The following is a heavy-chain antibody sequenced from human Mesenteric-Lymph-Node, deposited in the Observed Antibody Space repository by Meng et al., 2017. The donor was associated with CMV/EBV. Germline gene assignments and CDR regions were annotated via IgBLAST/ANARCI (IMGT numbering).Heavy chain of an antibody. D-gene: IGHD1-26*01. V-gene: IGHV3-23*03. CDR1: GFTFSSYA. Sequence: GGSLRLSCAASGFTFSSYAVTWVRQAPGKGLEWVSIIYSGGSGKHYADSVKGRFTISRDNSKNTLSLQMNSLRAEDTAVYYCAKGSESYQGAFDYWGQGTLVTVSS. CDR2: IYSGGSGK. J-gene: IGHJ4*02. CDR3: AKGSESYQGAFDY.